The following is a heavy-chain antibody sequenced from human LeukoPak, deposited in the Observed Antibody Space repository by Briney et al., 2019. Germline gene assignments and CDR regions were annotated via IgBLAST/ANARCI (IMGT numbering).Heavy chain of an antibody. V-gene: IGHV4-31*03. D-gene: IGHD6-19*01. CDR1: GGSISSGGYY. CDR2: IYYSGST. Sequence: SETLSLTCTVSGGSISSGGYYWSWIRQHPGKGLEWIGYIYYSGSTYYNPSLKSRVTISVDTSKNQFSLKLSSVTAADTAVYYCARGRAVAASFDIWGQGTMVTVSS. J-gene: IGHJ3*02. CDR3: ARGRAVAASFDI.